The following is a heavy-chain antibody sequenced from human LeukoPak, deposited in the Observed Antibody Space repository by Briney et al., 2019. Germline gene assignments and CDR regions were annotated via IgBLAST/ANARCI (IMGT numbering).Heavy chain of an antibody. D-gene: IGHD2-15*01. Sequence: SVKVSCKASGGTFSSYAISWVRQAPGQGLEWMGGIIPIFGTANYAQKFQGRVTITADESTSTAYMELSSLRSEDTAVYYCARDRGYCSGGSCYYFDYWGQGALVTVSS. J-gene: IGHJ4*02. V-gene: IGHV1-69*13. CDR1: GGTFSSYA. CDR2: IIPIFGTA. CDR3: ARDRGYCSGGSCYYFDY.